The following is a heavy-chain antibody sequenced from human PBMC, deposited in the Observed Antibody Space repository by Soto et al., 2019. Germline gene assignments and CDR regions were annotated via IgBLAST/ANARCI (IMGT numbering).Heavy chain of an antibody. D-gene: IGHD3-3*01. CDR1: GFTFSSYG. V-gene: IGHV3-33*01. J-gene: IGHJ4*02. Sequence: GGSLRLSCAASGFTFSSYGMHWVRQAPGKGLEWVAVIWYDGSNKYYADSVKGRFTISRDNSKNTLYLQMNSLRAEDTAVYYCAREGIVLRFLEWPDPFDYWGQGTLVTVSS. CDR2: IWYDGSNK. CDR3: AREGIVLRFLEWPDPFDY.